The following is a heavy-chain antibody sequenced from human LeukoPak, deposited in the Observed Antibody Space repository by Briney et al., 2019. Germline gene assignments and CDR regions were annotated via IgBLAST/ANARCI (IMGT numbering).Heavy chain of an antibody. CDR2: IWFDGSNI. J-gene: IGHJ4*02. CDR1: GFNFSSYG. Sequence: GRSLRLSCAASGFNFSSYGVHWVRQAPGKGLEWVTSIWFDGSNIHYADSVKGRVIISRDNSKSALYLQMNSLRAEDTAIYYCARDSLPMAVTGPFDHWGQGALVTVSS. CDR3: ARDSLPMAVTGPFDH. V-gene: IGHV3-33*01. D-gene: IGHD6-19*01.